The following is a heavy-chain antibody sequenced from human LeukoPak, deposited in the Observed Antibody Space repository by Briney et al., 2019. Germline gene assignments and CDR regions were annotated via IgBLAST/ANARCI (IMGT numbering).Heavy chain of an antibody. V-gene: IGHV4-61*02. D-gene: IGHD2/OR15-2a*01. CDR3: ARDKYSYFDL. CDR2: VYVTGNT. CDR1: GGSISSGSYY. J-gene: IGHJ2*01. Sequence: SETLSLTCTVSGGSISSGSYYWNWIRQPAEQGLEWIGRVYVTGNTDYNPSLKSRVTISVDPSKNQFSLRLTSVTAADTAIYYCARDKYSYFDLWGRGTLVAVSS.